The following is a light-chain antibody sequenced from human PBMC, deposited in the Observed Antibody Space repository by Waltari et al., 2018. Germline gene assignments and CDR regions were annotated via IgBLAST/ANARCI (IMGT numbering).Light chain of an antibody. J-gene: IGKJ4*01. V-gene: IGKV3-11*01. Sequence: EIVSPQSPATLSLSPGERATLSCTASQSVSSYLAWYQQKPGQAPRLLIYDASNRATGIPARFSGSGSGTDFTLTISSLEPEDFAVYYCQQRSNWPPALTFGGGTKVEIK. CDR1: QSVSSY. CDR3: QQRSNWPPALT. CDR2: DAS.